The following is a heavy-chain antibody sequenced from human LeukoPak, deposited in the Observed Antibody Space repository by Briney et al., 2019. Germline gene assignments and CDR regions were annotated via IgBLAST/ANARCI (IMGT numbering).Heavy chain of an antibody. CDR1: GYTFTSYG. D-gene: IGHD2-21*02. J-gene: IGHJ4*02. CDR3: ARDSYCGGDCTRAD. Sequence: ASLKVSCKASGYTFTSYGISCVRQAPGQGLEWMGWISAYNGKTNYAQTLQGRVTMTTDTSTSTAYMELRSLRSDDTAVYYCARDSYCGGDCTRADWGEGTLVTVSS. V-gene: IGHV1-18*01. CDR2: ISAYNGKT.